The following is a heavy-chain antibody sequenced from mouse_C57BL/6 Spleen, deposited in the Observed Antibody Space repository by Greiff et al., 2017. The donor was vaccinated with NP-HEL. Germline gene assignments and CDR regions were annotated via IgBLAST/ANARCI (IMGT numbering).Heavy chain of an antibody. CDR2: IDPSDSYT. Sequence: VQLQQSGAELVRPGTSVKLSCKASGYTFTSYWMHWVKQRPGQGLEWIGVIDPSDSYTNYNQKFKGKATLTVDISSSTAYMQLSSLTSEDSAVYYCAREGENSGIPGGQGTSVTVSS. CDR1: GYTFTSYW. CDR3: AREGENSGIP. D-gene: IGHD3-2*02. J-gene: IGHJ4*01. V-gene: IGHV1-59*01.